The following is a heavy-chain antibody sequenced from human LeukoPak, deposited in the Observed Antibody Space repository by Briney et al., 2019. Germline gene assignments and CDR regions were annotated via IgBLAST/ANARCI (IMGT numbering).Heavy chain of an antibody. CDR3: ARDPFIGSSPPPALYYYYYYMDV. CDR1: GYTFTSYD. J-gene: IGHJ6*03. V-gene: IGHV1-8*01. Sequence: ASVKVSCKASGYTFTSYDINWVRQATGQGLEWMGWMNPNSGNTGYAQKFQGRVTMTRNTSISTAYMELSSLRSEDTAVYYCARDPFIGSSPPPALYYYYYYMDVWGKGTTVTVSS. CDR2: MNPNSGNT. D-gene: IGHD6-6*01.